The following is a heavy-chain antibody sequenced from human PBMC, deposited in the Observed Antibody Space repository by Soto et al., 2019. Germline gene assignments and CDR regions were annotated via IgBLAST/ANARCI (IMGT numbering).Heavy chain of an antibody. D-gene: IGHD2-15*01. Sequence: QVQLVESGGGVVQPGRSLRLSCAASGFTFSSYGMHWVRQAPGKGLEWVAVISYDGSNKYYADSVKGRFTISRDNSKNTLYQQMNSLRAEDTAVYYCAKEGQDCSGGSCYSSYWGQGTLVTVSS. CDR2: ISYDGSNK. CDR3: AKEGQDCSGGSCYSSY. CDR1: GFTFSSYG. V-gene: IGHV3-30*18. J-gene: IGHJ4*02.